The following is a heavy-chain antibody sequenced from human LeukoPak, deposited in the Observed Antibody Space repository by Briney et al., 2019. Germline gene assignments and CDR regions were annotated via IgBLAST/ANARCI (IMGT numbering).Heavy chain of an antibody. CDR2: ISSSSSYI. V-gene: IGHV3-21*01. Sequence: GGSLRLSCAASGFTFSSYSMNWVRQAPGKGLGWVSSISSSSSYIYYADSVKGRFTISRDNAKNSLYLQMNSLRAEDTAVYYCARDSSGTLETFDYWGQGTLVTVSS. CDR1: GFTFSSYS. J-gene: IGHJ4*02. CDR3: ARDSSGTLETFDY.